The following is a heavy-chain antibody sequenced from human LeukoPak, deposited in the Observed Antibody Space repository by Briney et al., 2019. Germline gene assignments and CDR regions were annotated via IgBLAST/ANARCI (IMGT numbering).Heavy chain of an antibody. D-gene: IGHD6-19*01. V-gene: IGHV3-21*01. J-gene: IGHJ4*02. CDR2: ISSSSSYI. CDR1: GFTFSSYS. Sequence: GGSLRLSCAASGFTFSSYSMSWVRQAPGKGLEWVSSISSSSSYIYYADSVKGRFTISRDNAKNSLYLQMNSLRAEDTAVYYCARGWAVAGTSDYWGQGTLVTVSS. CDR3: ARGWAVAGTSDY.